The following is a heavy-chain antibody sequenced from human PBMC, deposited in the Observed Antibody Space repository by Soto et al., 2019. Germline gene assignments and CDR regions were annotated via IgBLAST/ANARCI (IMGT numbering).Heavy chain of an antibody. Sequence: GGSLRLSCAASGFTFSSYGMHWVRQAPGKGLEWVAVISYDGSNKYYADSVKGRFTISRDNSKNTLYLRMNSLRAEDTAVYYCAKDRDDIVVVPAAGASYYYYGMDVWGQGTTVTVSS. V-gene: IGHV3-30*18. CDR3: AKDRDDIVVVPAAGASYYYYGMDV. J-gene: IGHJ6*02. CDR2: ISYDGSNK. D-gene: IGHD2-2*01. CDR1: GFTFSSYG.